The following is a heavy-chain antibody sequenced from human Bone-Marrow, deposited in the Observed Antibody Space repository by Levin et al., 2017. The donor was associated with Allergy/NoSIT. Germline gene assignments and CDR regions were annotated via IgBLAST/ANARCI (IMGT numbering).Heavy chain of an antibody. V-gene: IGHV3-73*01. CDR3: TSGVVTSEVGPRGVF. CDR2: IRNKAKNYAT. J-gene: IGHJ4*02. D-gene: IGHD4-11*01. Sequence: GESLKISCAASGFTFSGSNVHWVRQASGKGLEWIGRIRNKAKNYATTYAAPVKGRFTLSRDDSRATAYLQMNSLKTEDTAVYYCTSGVVTSEVGPRGVFWGQGTQVTVSS. CDR1: GFTFSGSN.